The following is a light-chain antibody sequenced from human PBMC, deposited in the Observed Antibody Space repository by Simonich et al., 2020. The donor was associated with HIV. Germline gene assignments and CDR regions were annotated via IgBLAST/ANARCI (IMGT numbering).Light chain of an antibody. CDR1: SSNIGSNT. Sequence: QSVLTQPPSASGTPGQRVTISCSGSSSNIGSNTVNWYQQLPGTAPKLLIYSNYQRPSGVPDRFSGSKSGPSASLAIRGLQSEDEADYYCAAWDDSLNGLVFGGGTKLTVL. CDR2: SNY. J-gene: IGLJ3*02. V-gene: IGLV1-44*01. CDR3: AAWDDSLNGLV.